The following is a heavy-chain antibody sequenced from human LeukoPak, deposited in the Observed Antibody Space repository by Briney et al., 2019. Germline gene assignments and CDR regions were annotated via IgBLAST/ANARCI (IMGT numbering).Heavy chain of an antibody. V-gene: IGHV3-23*01. CDR2: ISASGGYT. CDR1: GFTFSSCA. D-gene: IGHD3-22*01. CDR3: AKDRLPLSSAYYYVPFDY. Sequence: GASLRLSCAASGFTFSSCAMNWVRQAPGKGLEWVSGISASGGYTYYADSVKGRFTISRDNSKNTLYLQMNSLRVEDTAVYYCAKDRLPLSSAYYYVPFDYWGQGTLVTVSS. J-gene: IGHJ4*02.